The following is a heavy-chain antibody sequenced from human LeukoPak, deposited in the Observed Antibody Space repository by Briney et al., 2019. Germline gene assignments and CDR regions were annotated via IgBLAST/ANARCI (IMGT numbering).Heavy chain of an antibody. CDR2: INPSGGTT. Sequence: ASVKVSCKASGGTFNNYAISWVRQAPGQGLEWMGIINPSGGTTSYAQKFQGRVTMTRDTSTSTVYMELSSLTSEDTAVYYCARGGDPEPGFFGYYWGQGTLVTVSS. D-gene: IGHD3-3*01. CDR1: GGTFNNYA. CDR3: ARGGDPEPGFFGYY. J-gene: IGHJ4*02. V-gene: IGHV1-46*02.